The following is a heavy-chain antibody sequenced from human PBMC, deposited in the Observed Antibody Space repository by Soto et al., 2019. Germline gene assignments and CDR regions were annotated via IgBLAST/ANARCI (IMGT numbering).Heavy chain of an antibody. CDR3: ARERYEYSSYYYGMDV. V-gene: IGHV1-69*13. D-gene: IGHD6-6*01. CDR1: GGTFSSYA. CDR2: IIPIFGTA. Sequence: ASVKVSCKASGGTFSSYAISWVRQAPGQGLEWMGGIIPIFGTANYAQKFQGRVTITADESTSTAYMELSSLRSEDTAVYYCARERYEYSSYYYGMDVWGQGTTVTVSS. J-gene: IGHJ6*02.